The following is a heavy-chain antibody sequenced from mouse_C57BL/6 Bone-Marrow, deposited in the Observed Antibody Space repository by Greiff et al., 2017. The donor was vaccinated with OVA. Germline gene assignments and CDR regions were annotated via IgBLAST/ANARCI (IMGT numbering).Heavy chain of an antibody. CDR3: ARRGSAGWCAY. J-gene: IGHJ3*01. CDR1: GYAFSSSW. Sequence: QVQLQQSGPELVKPGASVTISCKASGYAFSSSWMNWVKQRPGTGLEWIGRIYPGDGDTNYNGKFKGKATLTADKSSSTAYMQLSSLTSEDSAVYFCARRGSAGWCAYWGQGTLVTVSA. D-gene: IGHD6-1*01. CDR2: IYPGDGDT. V-gene: IGHV1-82*01.